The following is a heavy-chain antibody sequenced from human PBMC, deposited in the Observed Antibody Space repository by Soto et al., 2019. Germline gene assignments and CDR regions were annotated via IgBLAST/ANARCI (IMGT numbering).Heavy chain of an antibody. J-gene: IGHJ3*01. D-gene: IGHD6-19*01. CDR1: GFTVNSNH. V-gene: IGHV3-53*02. CDR2: IYSAGRT. CDR3: ARDYLGSGWPRIGFDV. Sequence: EVQLEETGGGLVQPGGSLRLSCAASGFTVNSNHMSWVRQAPGKGLEWDSLIYSAGRTHYADSVKGRFTVSRDNSENRLFRQMNNLRVGDTAVYYCARDYLGSGWPRIGFDVWGLGTMVTVSS.